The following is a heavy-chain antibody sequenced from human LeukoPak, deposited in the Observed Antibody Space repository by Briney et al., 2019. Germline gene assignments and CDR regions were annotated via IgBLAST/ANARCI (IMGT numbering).Heavy chain of an antibody. J-gene: IGHJ4*02. D-gene: IGHD3-10*01. CDR3: AKDMAAYYYASGNIDY. Sequence: VGSLRLSCAASGFTFDDYAMHWVRQAPGKGLEWVSLISWDGGGTYYADTVKGRFTISRDNSKNSLYLQMNSLRAEDTALYYCAKDMAAYYYASGNIDYWGQGTLVTVSS. CDR1: GFTFDDYA. CDR2: ISWDGGGT. V-gene: IGHV3-43D*03.